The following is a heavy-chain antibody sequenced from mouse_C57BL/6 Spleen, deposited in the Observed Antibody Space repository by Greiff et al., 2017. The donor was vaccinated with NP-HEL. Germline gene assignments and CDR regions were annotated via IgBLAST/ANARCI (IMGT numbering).Heavy chain of an antibody. Sequence: QVQLQQPGAELVKPGASVKLSCKASGYTFTSYWMHWVKQRPGQGLEWIGMIHPNSGSTNYNEKFKSKATLTVDKSSSTAYMQLSSRTSEDSAVYYCARRRYSGYAMDYWGQGTSVTVSS. CDR1: GYTFTSYW. D-gene: IGHD2-14*01. J-gene: IGHJ4*01. CDR3: ARRRYSGYAMDY. CDR2: IHPNSGST. V-gene: IGHV1-64*01.